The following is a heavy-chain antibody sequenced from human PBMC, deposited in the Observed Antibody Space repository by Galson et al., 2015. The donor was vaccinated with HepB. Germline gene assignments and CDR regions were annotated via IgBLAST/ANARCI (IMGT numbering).Heavy chain of an antibody. J-gene: IGHJ3*02. CDR3: AREAAYDSSGSTAFDT. V-gene: IGHV3-21*01. D-gene: IGHD3-22*01. CDR1: GFPFSRYT. Sequence: SLRLSCAASGFPFSRYTVNWVRQAPGKGLEWVSSISSSSNYIYYADSVKGRFTISRDNAKNSLYLQLNSLRAEDTAVYYCAREAAYDSSGSTAFDTWGQGTMVTVSS. CDR2: ISSSSNYI.